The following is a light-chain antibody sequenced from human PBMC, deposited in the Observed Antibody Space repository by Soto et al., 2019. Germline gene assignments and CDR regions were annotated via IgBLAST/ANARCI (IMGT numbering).Light chain of an antibody. V-gene: IGLV2-14*01. CDR2: EVG. J-gene: IGLJ1*01. Sequence: QSVLTQPASVSGSPGQSITISCTGSSSDVGGYNYVSWYQQYPGKAPKLMIYEVGNRPSGVSNRFSCSKSGNTASLTISGLQAEDEADYYCSSYTTSSSYVFGTGTKVTVL. CDR1: SSDVGGYNY. CDR3: SSYTTSSSYV.